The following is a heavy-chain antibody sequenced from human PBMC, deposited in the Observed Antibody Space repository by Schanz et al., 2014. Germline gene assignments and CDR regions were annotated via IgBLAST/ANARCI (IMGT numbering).Heavy chain of an antibody. Sequence: EVQLVESGGGLIQPGGSLRLSCAVSGFTVNTNYMSWVRQAPGKGLEWVANIRQEGSEKYYVDSVKGRFTVSRDDAKNSLYLQMNSLRVEDTAVYHCVREESYYGAGSYRYWGPGTLVTVSS. CDR2: IRQEGSEK. V-gene: IGHV3-7*01. D-gene: IGHD3-10*01. J-gene: IGHJ4*02. CDR1: GFTVNTNY. CDR3: VREESYYGAGSYRY.